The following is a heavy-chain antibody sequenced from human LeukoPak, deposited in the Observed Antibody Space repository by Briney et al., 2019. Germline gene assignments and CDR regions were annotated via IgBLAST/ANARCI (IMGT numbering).Heavy chain of an antibody. CDR1: GYTFTSYY. V-gene: IGHV1-46*01. Sequence: ASVKVSCKASGYTFTSYYLHWVRQAPAQGLEWMGIINLSGVSTSYAQKFQGRVTMTSDMSTSTVYMELSSLRSEDTAVYYCARDAGGYYYVDWGQGTLVTVSS. J-gene: IGHJ4*02. CDR2: INLSGVST. CDR3: ARDAGGYYYVD. D-gene: IGHD3-22*01.